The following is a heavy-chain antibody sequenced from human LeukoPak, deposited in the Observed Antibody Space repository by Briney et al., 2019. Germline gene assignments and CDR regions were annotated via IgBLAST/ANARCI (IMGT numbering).Heavy chain of an antibody. CDR2: ISWNSGSI. CDR1: GFTFDDYA. Sequence: GGSLRLSCAASGFTFDDYAMHWVRQAPGKGLEWVSGISWNSGSIGYADSVKGRFTISRDNAKNSLYLQMNSLRVEDTALYYCAKDQGYCSSTSCYTFDYWGQGTLVTVSS. CDR3: AKDQGYCSSTSCYTFDY. D-gene: IGHD2-2*02. V-gene: IGHV3-9*01. J-gene: IGHJ4*02.